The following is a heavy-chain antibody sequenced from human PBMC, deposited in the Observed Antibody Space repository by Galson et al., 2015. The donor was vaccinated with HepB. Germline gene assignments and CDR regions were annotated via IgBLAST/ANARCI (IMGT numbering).Heavy chain of an antibody. CDR3: AREGQNDWLVWFDP. J-gene: IGHJ5*02. CDR2: ISSSSSTI. CDR1: GFTFSSYS. V-gene: IGHV3-48*01. D-gene: IGHD6-19*01. Sequence: SLRLSCAASGFTFSSYSMNWVRQAPGKGLEWVSYISSSSSTIYYADSVKGRFTISRDNAKNSLYLQMNSLRAEDTAVYYCAREGQNDWLVWFDPWGQGTLVTVSS.